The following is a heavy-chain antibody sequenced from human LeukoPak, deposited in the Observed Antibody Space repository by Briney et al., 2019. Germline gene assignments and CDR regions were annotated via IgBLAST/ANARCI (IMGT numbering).Heavy chain of an antibody. D-gene: IGHD2-2*01. V-gene: IGHV4-59*01. CDR1: GGSISSYY. CDR2: IYYSGST. CDR3: ARDRIVVVPAAIEYYYYGMDV. Sequence: SETLSLTCTVSGGSISSYYWSWIRQPPGKGLEWIGYIYYSGSTNYNPSLKSRATISVDTSKNQFSLKLSSVTAADTAVYYCARDRIVVVPAAIEYYYYGMDVWGKGTTVTVSS. J-gene: IGHJ6*04.